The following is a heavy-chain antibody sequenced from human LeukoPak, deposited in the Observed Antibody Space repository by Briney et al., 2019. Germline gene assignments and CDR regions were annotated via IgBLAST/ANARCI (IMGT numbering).Heavy chain of an antibody. CDR1: GFTVSSNY. Sequence: SGGSLRLSCAASGFTVSSNYMNWVRQAPGKGLEWVSLIYSDGSTFYADSVKGRFTISRDNSKNTLYLEMNSLRAEDTAVYYCAKDRGPSGIAAAGVDYWGQGTLVTVSS. V-gene: IGHV3-53*01. D-gene: IGHD6-13*01. CDR3: AKDRGPSGIAAAGVDY. CDR2: IYSDGST. J-gene: IGHJ4*02.